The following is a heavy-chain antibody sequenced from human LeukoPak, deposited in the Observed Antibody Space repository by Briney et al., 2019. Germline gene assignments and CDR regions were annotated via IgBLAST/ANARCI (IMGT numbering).Heavy chain of an antibody. Sequence: PSETLSLTCAVYGGSFSGYYWSWIRQPPGKGLEWIGEINHSGSTNYNPSLKSRVTISVDTSKNQSSLKLSSVTAADTAVYYCARPYGSGSYYNRAPLVYWGQGTLVTVSS. D-gene: IGHD3-10*01. CDR3: ARPYGSGSYYNRAPLVY. CDR1: GGSFSGYY. J-gene: IGHJ4*02. V-gene: IGHV4-34*01. CDR2: INHSGST.